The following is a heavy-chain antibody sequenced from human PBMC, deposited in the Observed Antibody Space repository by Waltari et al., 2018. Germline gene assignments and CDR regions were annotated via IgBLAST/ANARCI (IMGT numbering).Heavy chain of an antibody. V-gene: IGHV4-34*01. CDR3: ARWSLRFLEWFSWFDP. Sequence: QVQLQQWGAGLLKPSETLSLTCAVYGGSFSGSYWSWIRQPPGKGLEWIGEINHSGSTNYNPSLKSRVTISVDTSKNQFSLKLSSVTAADTAVYYCARWSLRFLEWFSWFDPWGQGTLVTVSS. J-gene: IGHJ5*02. CDR1: GGSFSGSY. CDR2: INHSGST. D-gene: IGHD3-3*01.